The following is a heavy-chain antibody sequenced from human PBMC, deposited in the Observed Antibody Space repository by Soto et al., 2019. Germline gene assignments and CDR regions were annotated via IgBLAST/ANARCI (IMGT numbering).Heavy chain of an antibody. CDR1: GFTFSSYA. CDR2: ISGSGGST. Sequence: GGSLRLSCAASGFTFSSYAMSWVRQAPGKGLEWVSAISGSGGSTYYADSVKGRFTISRDNSKNTLYLQMNSLRAEDTAVYYCAKGGELLWFGDFRNPGYYMDVWGKGTTVTVSS. D-gene: IGHD3-10*01. J-gene: IGHJ6*03. CDR3: AKGGELLWFGDFRNPGYYMDV. V-gene: IGHV3-23*01.